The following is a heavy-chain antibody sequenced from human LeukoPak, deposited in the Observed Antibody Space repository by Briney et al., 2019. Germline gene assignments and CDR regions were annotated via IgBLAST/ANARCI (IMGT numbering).Heavy chain of an antibody. D-gene: IGHD3-10*01. V-gene: IGHV4-59*01. J-gene: IGHJ3*02. CDR1: GGSISSYY. CDR3: ARFDRLGELQLPYAFDI. CDR2: IYYSGST. Sequence: SETLSLTCTVSGGSISSYYWSWIRQPPGKGLEWIGYIYYSGSTNYNPSLKSRVTISVDTSKNQFSLKLSSVTAADTAVYYCARFDRLGELQLPYAFDIWGQGTMVTVSS.